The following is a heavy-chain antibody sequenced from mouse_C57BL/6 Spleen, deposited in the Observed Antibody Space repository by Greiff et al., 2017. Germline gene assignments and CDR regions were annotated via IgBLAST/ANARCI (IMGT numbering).Heavy chain of an antibody. V-gene: IGHV5-6*01. D-gene: IGHD2-5*01. Sequence: EVKLMESGGDLVKPGGSLKLSCAASGFTFSSYGMSWVRQTPDKRLEWVATISSGGSYTYYPDSVKGRFTISRDNAKNTLYLQMSSLKSEDTAMYYCARQSYYSNLFDYWGQGTTLTVSS. J-gene: IGHJ2*01. CDR2: ISSGGSYT. CDR3: ARQSYYSNLFDY. CDR1: GFTFSSYG.